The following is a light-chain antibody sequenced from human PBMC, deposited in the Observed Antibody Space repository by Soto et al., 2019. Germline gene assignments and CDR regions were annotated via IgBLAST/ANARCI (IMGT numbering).Light chain of an antibody. V-gene: IGLV2-23*02. Sequence: QSVLTQPASVSGSPGQSITIACTVTSSDVGSYNLVSWYQHHPGKAPKLMIFEVGKRPSGVSNRFSGSKSGNTASLTISGLQAEDEAEYYCCSYAGTYVFGTGTKVTVL. CDR1: SSDVGSYNL. CDR2: EVG. CDR3: CSYAGTYV. J-gene: IGLJ1*01.